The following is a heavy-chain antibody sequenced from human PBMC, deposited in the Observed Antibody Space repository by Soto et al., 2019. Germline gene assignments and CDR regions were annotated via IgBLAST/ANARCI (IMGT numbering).Heavy chain of an antibody. Sequence: GGSLRLSCAASGFTFSSYGMHWVRQAPCKGLEWVAVISYDGSNKYYADSVKGRFTISRDNSKNTLYLQMNSLRAEDTAVYYCAKGVAVVTAITGYFDEWGKGNLVTVDS. J-gene: IGHJ4*02. CDR1: GFTFSSYG. V-gene: IGHV3-30*18. D-gene: IGHD2-21*02. CDR3: AKGVAVVTAITGYFDE. CDR2: ISYDGSNK.